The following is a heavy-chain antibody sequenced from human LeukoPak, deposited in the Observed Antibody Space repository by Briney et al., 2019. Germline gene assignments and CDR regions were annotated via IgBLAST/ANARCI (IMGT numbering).Heavy chain of an antibody. CDR3: AKDLYGDYDFDC. Sequence: TGGSLRLSCAASGFTFNNYAMNWVRQAPGKGLEWVSVITSSGSTYYADSVKGRFTISRDNSKNTLYLQMSSLRAEDTAIYYCAKDLYGDYDFDCWGRGTLVTVSS. CDR2: ITSSGST. V-gene: IGHV3-23*01. CDR1: GFTFNNYA. D-gene: IGHD4-17*01. J-gene: IGHJ4*02.